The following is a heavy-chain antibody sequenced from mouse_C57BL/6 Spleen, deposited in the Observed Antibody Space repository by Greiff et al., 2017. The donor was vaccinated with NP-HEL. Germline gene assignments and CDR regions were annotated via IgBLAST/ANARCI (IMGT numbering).Heavy chain of an antibody. D-gene: IGHD2-4*01. CDR1: GYTFTSYG. J-gene: IGHJ3*01. Sequence: QVQLQQSGAELARPGASVKLSCKASGYTFTSYGISWVKQRTGQGLEWIGEIYPRSGNTYYNEKFKGKARLTADKSSSTAYMELRSLTSEDAEVYFCAEGEGLPIAWFAYWGQGTLVTVSA. CDR2: IYPRSGNT. V-gene: IGHV1-81*01. CDR3: AEGEGLPIAWFAY.